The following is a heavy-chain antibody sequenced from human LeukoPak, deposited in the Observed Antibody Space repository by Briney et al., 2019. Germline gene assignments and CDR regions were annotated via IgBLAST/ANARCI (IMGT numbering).Heavy chain of an antibody. Sequence: SETLSLTCAVYGGSFSGYYWSWIRHPPWKGLEWIGEINHSGSTNYNPSLKSRVTISVDTSKNQFSLKLSSVTAADTAVYYCAILAPEPLDYWGQGTLVTVSS. J-gene: IGHJ4*02. V-gene: IGHV4-34*01. D-gene: IGHD1-14*01. CDR2: INHSGST. CDR3: AILAPEPLDY. CDR1: GGSFSGYY.